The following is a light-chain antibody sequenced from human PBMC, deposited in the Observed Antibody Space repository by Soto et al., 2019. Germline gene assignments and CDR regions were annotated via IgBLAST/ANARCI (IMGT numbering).Light chain of an antibody. J-gene: IGLJ3*02. V-gene: IGLV1-44*01. CDR1: SSNIGTKT. Sequence: QSVLTQPPAASGTPGQRVTISCSGSSSNIGTKTVNWYQQFPGTAPKFLIYNTYQRPSGVPDRFSGSKSGTSASLAISDLQSEDEADYYCAAWDDSLKGVVFGGGTQLTVL. CDR2: NTY. CDR3: AAWDDSLKGVV.